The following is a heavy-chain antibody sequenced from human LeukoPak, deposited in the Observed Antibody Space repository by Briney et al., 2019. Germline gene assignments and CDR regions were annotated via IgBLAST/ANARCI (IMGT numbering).Heavy chain of an antibody. V-gene: IGHV4-59*12. D-gene: IGHD3-22*01. J-gene: IGHJ4*02. CDR1: GGSISSYY. Sequence: SETLSLTCTVSGGSISSYYWSWIRQPPGKRLEWIGHIYYSGSTNYNPSLKSRVTISVDTSKNQFSLKLSSVTAADTAVYYCASGRSDYYDSSGYYPRGFDYWGQGTLVTVSS. CDR2: IYYSGST. CDR3: ASGRSDYYDSSGYYPRGFDY.